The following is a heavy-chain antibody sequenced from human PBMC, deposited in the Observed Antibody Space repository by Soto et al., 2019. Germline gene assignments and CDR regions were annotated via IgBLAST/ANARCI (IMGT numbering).Heavy chain of an antibody. J-gene: IGHJ6*02. CDR3: ARQIRHEDSWSNKYYYYGLDV. Sequence: PGESLTISCPASGYNFISYWINWVRQKPGNCLEWMGRLSPSDSYTTYSPSFQGHVTPSADKSISTADLQWSSLNASDTAMYYCARQIRHEDSWSNKYYYYGLDVWGQGTTVTVSS. D-gene: IGHD3-3*01. V-gene: IGHV5-10-1*01. CDR1: GYNFISYW. CDR2: LSPSDSYT.